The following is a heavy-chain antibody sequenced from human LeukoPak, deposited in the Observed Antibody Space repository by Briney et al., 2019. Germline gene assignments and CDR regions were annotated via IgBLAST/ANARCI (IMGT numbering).Heavy chain of an antibody. CDR2: IYYSGST. CDR3: ARQAAAGTGYYYYGMDV. CDR1: GGSISSDY. J-gene: IGHJ6*02. V-gene: IGHV4-59*01. Sequence: SETLSLTCTVSGGSISSDYWSWIRQPPGKGLEWIGYIYYSGSTNYNPSLKSRVTISVDTSTNQFSLKLSSVTAADTAVYYRARQAAAGTGYYYYGMDVWGQGTTVTVSS. D-gene: IGHD6-13*01.